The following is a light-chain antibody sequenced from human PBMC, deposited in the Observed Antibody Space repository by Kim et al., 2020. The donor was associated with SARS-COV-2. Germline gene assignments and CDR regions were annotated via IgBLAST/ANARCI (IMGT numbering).Light chain of an antibody. J-gene: IGLJ1*01. V-gene: IGLV1-36*01. CDR3: ATWDDSLNGYV. Sequence: QGVPISCSGSTSNIGNNAVNWYQQLPGEAPKLLIYYDDLLPSGVSDRFSGSKSGTSASLAISGLQSEDEADYYCATWDDSLNGYVFGTGTKVTVL. CDR2: YDD. CDR1: TSNIGNNA.